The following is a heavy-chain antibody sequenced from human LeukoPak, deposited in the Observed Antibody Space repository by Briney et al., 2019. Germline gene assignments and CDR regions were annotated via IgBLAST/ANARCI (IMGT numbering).Heavy chain of an antibody. Sequence: SQTLSLTCTVSRGSVSSGSYYWSWLRQPPGKGLEWIGHIHNTENTNYNPSLKSRVAISVDTSKNQFSLKLSSVTAADTAVYFCASVYYNINYYHPIDFWGQGALVTVSS. CDR3: ASVYYNINYYHPIDF. D-gene: IGHD3-10*01. J-gene: IGHJ4*02. V-gene: IGHV4-61*01. CDR2: IHNTENT. CDR1: RGSVSSGSYY.